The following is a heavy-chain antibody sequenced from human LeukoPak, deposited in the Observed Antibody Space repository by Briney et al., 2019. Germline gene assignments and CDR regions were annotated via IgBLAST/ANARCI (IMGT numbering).Heavy chain of an antibody. CDR1: GFIFSNYA. D-gene: IGHD2-21*02. CDR3: AKKSVTEIPSIH. J-gene: IGHJ4*02. V-gene: IGHV3-23*01. Sequence: GGSPRLSCAASGFIFSNYAMSWVRQAPGKGLEWVSGITGSGSSTYYADSVKGRFSISRDNSKNTLYLQMNSLRVEDTAVYYCAKKSVTEIPSIHWGQGTLVTVSS. CDR2: ITGSGSST.